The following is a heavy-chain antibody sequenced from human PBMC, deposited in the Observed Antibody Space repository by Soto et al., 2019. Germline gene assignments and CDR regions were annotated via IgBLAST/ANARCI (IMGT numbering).Heavy chain of an antibody. D-gene: IGHD4-17*01. Sequence: SETLSLTCAVSGYSVSSGYYWGWIRQPPGKGLEWIGSMYHSGNTFYNPSLKSRITISVDTSKNHFSLKLSSVTAADTAVYYCARNYGDSTTSFDYWGQGTMVTVYS. J-gene: IGHJ4*02. CDR3: ARNYGDSTTSFDY. CDR1: GYSVSSGYY. CDR2: MYHSGNT. V-gene: IGHV4-38-2*01.